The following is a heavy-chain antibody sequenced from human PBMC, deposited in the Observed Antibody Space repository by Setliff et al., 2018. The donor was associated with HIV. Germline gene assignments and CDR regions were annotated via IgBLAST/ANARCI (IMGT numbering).Heavy chain of an antibody. CDR1: GASVSSNGYY. CDR2: IYYSGST. D-gene: IGHD6-13*01. CDR3: ARLVSSSWSYYFDS. V-gene: IGHV4-39*01. Sequence: SETLSLTCTVSGASVSSNGYYGAWIRQPPGKGLEWIGTIYYSGSTYYNLSLESRVTMSVDTSKNQFSLRLSSVTAADTAVYYCARLVSSSWSYYFDSWGQGTLVTVSS. J-gene: IGHJ4*02.